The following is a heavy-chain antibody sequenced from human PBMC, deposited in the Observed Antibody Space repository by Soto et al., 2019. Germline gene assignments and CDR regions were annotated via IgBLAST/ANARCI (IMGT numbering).Heavy chain of an antibody. CDR2: MNPDSGDS. D-gene: IGHD2-15*01. V-gene: IGHV1-8*01. CDR3: VRQPGGVATPGDDY. J-gene: IGHJ4*02. CDR1: GYPFSAFD. Sequence: QVQLVQSGAEVKKPGASVKVSCEASGYPFSAFDFNWVRQAGGQGLEWMGWMNPDSGDSAFAQRFQDRITMTRSTSISTAYMELSRLTSDDTAVYFCVRQPGGVATPGDDYWGQGTLVTVSS.